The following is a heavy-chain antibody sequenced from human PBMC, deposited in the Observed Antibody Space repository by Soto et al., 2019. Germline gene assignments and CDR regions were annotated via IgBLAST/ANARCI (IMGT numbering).Heavy chain of an antibody. CDR2: ISTNGDST. CDR3: ARESGYGEPDY. V-gene: IGHV3-64*01. J-gene: IGHJ4*02. Sequence: GGSLSLSCAASGFTFNNYAMNWVRQAPGRGLEYVSAISTNGDSTYYANSVKGRFTISRDNSKNTVYLQMGSLRAEDMAVYYCARESGYGEPDYWGQGTLVTVSS. CDR1: GFTFNNYA. D-gene: IGHD4-17*01.